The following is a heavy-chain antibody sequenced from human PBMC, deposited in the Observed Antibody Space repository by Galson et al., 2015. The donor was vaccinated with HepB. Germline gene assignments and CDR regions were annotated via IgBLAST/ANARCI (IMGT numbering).Heavy chain of an antibody. Sequence: TLSLTCTVSGGSISSSSYYWGWIRQPAGKGLEWIGRIYTSGSTNYNPSLKSRVTMSVDTSKNQFSLKLSSVTAADTAVYYCARQIGEQWLRLGEYYFDYWGQGTLVTVSS. CDR1: GGSISSSSYY. V-gene: IGHV4-61*02. CDR2: IYTSGST. J-gene: IGHJ4*02. CDR3: ARQIGEQWLRLGEYYFDY. D-gene: IGHD5-12*01.